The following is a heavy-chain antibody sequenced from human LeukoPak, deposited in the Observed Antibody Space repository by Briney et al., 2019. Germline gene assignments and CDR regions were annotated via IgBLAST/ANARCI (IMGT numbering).Heavy chain of an antibody. V-gene: IGHV3-21*01. J-gene: IGHJ4*02. D-gene: IGHD3-16*01. CDR3: AREFSLAYFDY. Sequence: YYADSVKGRFTISRDNAKNSLYLQMNSLRAEDTAVYYCAREFSLAYFDYWGQGTLVTVSS.